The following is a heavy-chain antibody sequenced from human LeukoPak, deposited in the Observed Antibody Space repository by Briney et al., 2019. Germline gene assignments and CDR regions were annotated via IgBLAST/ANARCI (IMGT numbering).Heavy chain of an antibody. CDR2: ISGSGGST. D-gene: IGHD3-22*01. J-gene: IGHJ5*02. Sequence: GGSLRLSCAASGFTFSSYAMSWVRQAPGKGLEWVSAISGSGGSTYYAAAVKDRFTISRDNSKNTQYLQMNSLRAEDTAVYYCAKDPTPYYDSSGYGRYNWFDPWGQGTMVTVSS. V-gene: IGHV3-23*01. CDR1: GFTFSSYA. CDR3: AKDPTPYYDSSGYGRYNWFDP.